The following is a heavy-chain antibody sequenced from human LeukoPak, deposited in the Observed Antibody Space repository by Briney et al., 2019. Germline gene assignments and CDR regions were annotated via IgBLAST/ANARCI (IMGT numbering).Heavy chain of an antibody. J-gene: IGHJ4*02. CDR3: ASGYGDYYFDY. CDR1: GGSFSGYY. CDR2: INHSGST. Sequence: PSETLSLTCAVYGGSFSGYYWSWIRQPPGKGLEWIGEINHSGSTNYNPSLKSRVTISVDTSKNQFSLKLSSVTAADTAVYYCASGYGDYYFDYWGQGTLVTVSS. D-gene: IGHD4-17*01. V-gene: IGHV4-34*01.